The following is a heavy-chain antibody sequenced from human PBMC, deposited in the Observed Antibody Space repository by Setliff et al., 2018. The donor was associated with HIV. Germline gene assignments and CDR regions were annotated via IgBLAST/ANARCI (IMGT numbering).Heavy chain of an antibody. CDR1: GGSFSGYY. D-gene: IGHD6-25*01. CDR3: ARDGARDGYNLDS. J-gene: IGHJ5*02. V-gene: IGHV4-34*11. Sequence: PSETLSLTCAVYGGSFSGYYWSWIRQPPGKGLEWIGRLDSTGTSSYNPSLESRVTMSVDTSKNQFSLTLTSVTAADTAVYYCARDGARDGYNLDSWGQGTLVTVSS. CDR2: LDSTGTS.